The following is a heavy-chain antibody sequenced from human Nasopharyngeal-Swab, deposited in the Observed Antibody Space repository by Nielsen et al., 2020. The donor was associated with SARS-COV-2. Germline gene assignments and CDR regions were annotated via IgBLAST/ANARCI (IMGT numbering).Heavy chain of an antibody. V-gene: IGHV3-15*01. CDR2: IKSKTDGGTT. D-gene: IGHD5-18*01. CDR3: TTLTTHHLDTAMVTDY. Sequence: GEFLKISCAASGFTFSNAWMSWVRQAPGKGLEWVGRIKSKTDGGTTDYAAPVKGRFTISTDDSKNTLYLQMNSLKTEDTAVYYCTTLTTHHLDTAMVTDYWGQGTLVTVSS. CDR1: GFTFSNAW. J-gene: IGHJ4*02.